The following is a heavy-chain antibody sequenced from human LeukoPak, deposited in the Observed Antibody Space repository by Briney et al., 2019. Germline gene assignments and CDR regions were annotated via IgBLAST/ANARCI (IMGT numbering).Heavy chain of an antibody. Sequence: ASVKVSCKASGYTFTSYDINWVRQATGQGLEWMGWMNPNSGNTGYAQKFQGIVTITRNTSISTAYMELSRLRSDDTAVYYCARPQGPHIVVIGGEFDYWGQGTLVTVSS. V-gene: IGHV1-8*03. CDR3: ARPQGPHIVVIGGEFDY. D-gene: IGHD2-21*01. CDR2: MNPNSGNT. J-gene: IGHJ4*02. CDR1: GYTFTSYD.